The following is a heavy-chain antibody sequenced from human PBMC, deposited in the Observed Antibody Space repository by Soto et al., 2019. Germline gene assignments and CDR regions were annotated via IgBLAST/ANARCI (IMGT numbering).Heavy chain of an antibody. CDR3: AKDYGTTVITRSGGYFDF. CDR1: GFPFSQSG. D-gene: IGHD6-25*01. Sequence: QVHLVESGGGVVQPGRSLRLSCAASGFPFSQSGMHWVRQAPGKGLEWVAVIWWDGSDQSYADSVTGRFTVSRDNSKNILYLQINSLRVEDTAVYYCAKDYGTTVITRSGGYFDFGGLGTLVTVSS. CDR2: IWWDGSDQ. V-gene: IGHV3-33*06. J-gene: IGHJ4*02.